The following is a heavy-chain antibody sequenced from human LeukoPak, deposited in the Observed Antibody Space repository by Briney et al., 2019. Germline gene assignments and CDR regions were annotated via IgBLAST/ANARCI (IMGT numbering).Heavy chain of an antibody. V-gene: IGHV3-15*01. CDR3: AKNGDRGAYCSGGTCYPYYYHYMDV. Sequence: GGSLRLSCAASGFTFSNAWMSWVRQAPGKGLEWVGRIKSKTDGGTTDYAAPVKGRFTISRDDSKNTLYLQMNSLSAEDTAVYYCAKNGDRGAYCSGGTCYPYYYHYMDVWGKGTTVTISS. CDR1: GFTFSNAW. D-gene: IGHD2-15*01. CDR2: IKSKTDGGTT. J-gene: IGHJ6*03.